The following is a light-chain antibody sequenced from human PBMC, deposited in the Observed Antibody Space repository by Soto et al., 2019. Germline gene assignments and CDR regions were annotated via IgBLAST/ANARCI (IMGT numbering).Light chain of an antibody. V-gene: IGKV1D-13*01. J-gene: IGKJ2*01. Sequence: AIQLTQSPSSLSASVGDRVTITCRASQGISSALAWYQQKPGKAPKLLIYDASSLESGDPSRFSGSGSGTDFTLTISSLQPEDFATYYCQQFNNNPPVTFGQGTKLEIK. CDR3: QQFNNNPPVT. CDR2: DAS. CDR1: QGISSA.